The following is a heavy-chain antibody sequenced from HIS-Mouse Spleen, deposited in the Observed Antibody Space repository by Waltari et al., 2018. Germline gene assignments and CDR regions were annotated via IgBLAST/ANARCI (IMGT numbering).Heavy chain of an antibody. CDR3: ARSESRFLEWLDWFDP. J-gene: IGHJ5*02. CDR2: ISAYNGNT. Sequence: QVQLVQSGAEVKKPGASVKVSCKASGYTFTSYGISWVRQAPGQGLEWMGWISAYNGNTNYEQKLHGRVTMTTDTSTSTAYMELRSLRSDDTAVYYCARSESRFLEWLDWFDPWGQGTLVTVSS. D-gene: IGHD3-3*01. CDR1: GYTFTSYG. V-gene: IGHV1-18*01.